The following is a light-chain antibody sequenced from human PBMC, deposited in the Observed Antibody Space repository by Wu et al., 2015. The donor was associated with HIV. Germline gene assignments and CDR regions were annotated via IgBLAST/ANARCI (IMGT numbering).Light chain of an antibody. CDR3: QQYREWPRT. V-gene: IGKV3-15*01. CDR1: QSISRK. CDR2: SAS. Sequence: EIVMTQSPATLSVSLGERATLSCRAGQSISRKLAWYQQRPGQAPRLVIHSASTRAAQIPARFSGSGSETDFILTISSLQSEDFGIYYCQQYREWPRTFGLGT. J-gene: IGKJ1*01.